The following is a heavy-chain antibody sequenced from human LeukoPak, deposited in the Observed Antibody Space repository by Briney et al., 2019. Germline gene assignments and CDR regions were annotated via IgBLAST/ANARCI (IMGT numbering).Heavy chain of an antibody. CDR3: ARDIVVVPAANSWFDH. D-gene: IGHD2-2*01. V-gene: IGHV3-7*03. CDR1: GFTFSSYW. J-gene: IGHJ5*02. Sequence: GGSLRLSCAASGFTFSSYWMSWVRQAPGKGLEWAANIKQDGSEKYYVDSVKGRFTISRDNAKNSLYLQMNSLRAEDTAVYYCARDIVVVPAANSWFDHWGQGTLVTVSS. CDR2: IKQDGSEK.